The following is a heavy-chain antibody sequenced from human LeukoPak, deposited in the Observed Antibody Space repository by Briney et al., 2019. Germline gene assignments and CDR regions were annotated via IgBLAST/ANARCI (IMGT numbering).Heavy chain of an antibody. CDR2: IYPGDSDI. V-gene: IGHV5-51*01. Sequence: GESLKISCKGSGYSFTNYWIGWVRQMPGKGLEWMGIIYPGDSDIRYSPSFQGQVTISADKSISIAYLQWSSLKASDTATYYCARRIGYYDSSGRDAFDIWGQGTMVTVSS. CDR1: GYSFTNYW. D-gene: IGHD3-22*01. J-gene: IGHJ3*02. CDR3: ARRIGYYDSSGRDAFDI.